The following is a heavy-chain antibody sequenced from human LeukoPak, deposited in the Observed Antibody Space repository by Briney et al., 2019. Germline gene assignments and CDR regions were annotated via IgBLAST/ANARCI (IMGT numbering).Heavy chain of an antibody. Sequence: PSETLSLTCTVSGGSISSSSYYWGWIRQPPGKGLEWIGSIYYSGSTYYNPSLKSRVTISVDTSKNQFSLKLSSVTAADTAVYYCASLGLTYYYDSSGYYSHAFDIWGQGTMVTVSS. CDR1: GGSISSSSYY. CDR2: IYYSGST. D-gene: IGHD3-22*01. CDR3: ASLGLTYYYDSSGYYSHAFDI. J-gene: IGHJ3*02. V-gene: IGHV4-39*07.